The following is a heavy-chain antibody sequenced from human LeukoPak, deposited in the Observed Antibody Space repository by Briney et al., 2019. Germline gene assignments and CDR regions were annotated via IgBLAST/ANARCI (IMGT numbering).Heavy chain of an antibody. D-gene: IGHD4-17*01. J-gene: IGHJ6*02. CDR2: IYYSGST. CDR3: ARDAVTTSLGMDV. V-gene: IGHV4-59*12. Sequence: SETLSLTCTVSGGSISSYYWSWIRQPPGKGLEWIGYIYYSGSTNYNPSLKSRVTISVDTSKNQFSLKLSSVTAADTAVYYCARDAVTTSLGMDVWGQGTTVTVSS. CDR1: GGSISSYY.